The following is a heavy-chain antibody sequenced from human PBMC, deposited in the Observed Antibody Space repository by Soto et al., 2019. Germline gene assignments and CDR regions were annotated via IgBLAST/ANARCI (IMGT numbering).Heavy chain of an antibody. J-gene: IGHJ6*02. CDR3: ARILYYSRRDGLDV. Sequence: GGSLRLSCAASGFTFSNWAMAWVRQCPGKGLEWVSSISDSGGTTYYADSVKGRFTISRDNSKNTLYLQMNSLRAEDTAMYYCARILYYSRRDGLDVWGQGTTVTVSS. CDR2: ISDSGGTT. V-gene: IGHV3-23*01. CDR1: GFTFSNWA. D-gene: IGHD2-8*01.